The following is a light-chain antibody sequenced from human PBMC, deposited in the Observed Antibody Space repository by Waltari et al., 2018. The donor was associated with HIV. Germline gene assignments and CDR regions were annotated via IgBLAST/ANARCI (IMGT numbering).Light chain of an antibody. J-gene: IGLJ3*02. V-gene: IGLV4-69*01. CDR2: LNSDGSH. Sequence: QVVLTQSPSASASLGASVKLTCTLSSGHSNYAIAWHQLQPGKGPRYLMKLNSDGSHTKGDGIPDRFSGSSSGAGRYLTISSRQSEDEADYYCQTWGTGIRVFGGGTKLTVL. CDR3: QTWGTGIRV. CDR1: SGHSNYA.